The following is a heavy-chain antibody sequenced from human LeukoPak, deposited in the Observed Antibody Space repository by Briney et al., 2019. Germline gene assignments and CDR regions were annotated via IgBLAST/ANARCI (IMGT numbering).Heavy chain of an antibody. CDR3: AKASAMIVVVSKHFDY. CDR1: GVTFSSYE. J-gene: IGHJ4*02. V-gene: IGHV3-48*03. Sequence: GGSLRLSCAASGVTFSSYEMNWVRQAPGKGLEWVSYISSSGSTIYYAHSVKGRFTISRDNAKNSLHLQVNSLRAEDTAVYYCAKASAMIVVVSKHFDYWGQGTLVTVSS. D-gene: IGHD3-22*01. CDR2: ISSSGSTI.